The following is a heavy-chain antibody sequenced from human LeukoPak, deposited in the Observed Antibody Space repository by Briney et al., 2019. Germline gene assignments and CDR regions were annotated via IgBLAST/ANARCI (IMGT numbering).Heavy chain of an antibody. CDR1: GGSISSGSYY. J-gene: IGHJ5*02. Sequence: SETLSLTCTVSGGSISSGSYYWGWIRQPPGKGLEWIGSIYYSGNTYYNPSLKSRVTISVDTSKNQFSLKLSSVTAADTAVYYCARGIVGVPNNWFDPWGQGTLVTVSS. CDR2: IYYSGNT. V-gene: IGHV4-39*07. D-gene: IGHD1-26*01. CDR3: ARGIVGVPNNWFDP.